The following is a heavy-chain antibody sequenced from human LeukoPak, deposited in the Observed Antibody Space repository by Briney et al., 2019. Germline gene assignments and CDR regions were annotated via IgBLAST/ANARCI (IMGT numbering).Heavy chain of an antibody. V-gene: IGHV4-59*01. CDR2: IYYSGST. J-gene: IGHJ4*02. D-gene: IGHD4-17*01. Sequence: SETLSLTCTVSGGSISSYYWSWIQQPPGRGLEWIGYIYYSGSTNYNPSLKSRVTISVDTSKNQFSLKLSSVTAADTAVYYCARGTGYGDLRYWGQGTLVTVSS. CDR1: GGSISSYY. CDR3: ARGTGYGDLRY.